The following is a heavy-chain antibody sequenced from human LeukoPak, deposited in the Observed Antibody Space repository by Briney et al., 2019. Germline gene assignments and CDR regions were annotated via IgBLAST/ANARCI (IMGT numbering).Heavy chain of an antibody. Sequence: PGGSLRLSCAASGFTFSSFWFHWVRQVPGKGLVWVSRINPDASITTHADSVKGRFTISRDNAKNSLYLQMNSLRAEDTAVYYCVCEAAEGKFDYWGQGTLVTVSS. D-gene: IGHD2-15*01. CDR1: GFTFSSFW. CDR3: VCEAAEGKFDY. CDR2: INPDASIT. J-gene: IGHJ4*02. V-gene: IGHV3-74*01.